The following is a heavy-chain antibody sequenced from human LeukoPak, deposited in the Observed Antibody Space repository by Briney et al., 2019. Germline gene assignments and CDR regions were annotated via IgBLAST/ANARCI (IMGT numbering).Heavy chain of an antibody. Sequence: GGSLRLSCAASGFAFNSQTMSWVRQAPGKGLEWVAVIWYDGSNKYYADSVKGRFTISRDNSKNTLYLQMNSLRAEDTAVYYCARVQGHPPNGLDIWGQGTMVTVSS. CDR2: IWYDGSNK. CDR1: GFAFNSQT. J-gene: IGHJ3*02. V-gene: IGHV3-33*08. D-gene: IGHD2-8*01. CDR3: ARVQGHPPNGLDI.